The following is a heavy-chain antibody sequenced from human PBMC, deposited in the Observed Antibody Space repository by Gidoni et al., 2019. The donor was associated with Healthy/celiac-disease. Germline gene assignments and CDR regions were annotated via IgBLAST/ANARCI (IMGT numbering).Heavy chain of an antibody. CDR1: GSTLTELS. V-gene: IGHV1-24*01. CDR2: FDPEDGET. Sequence: QVQLVQSGAEVKKPGASVKVSCKVSGSTLTELSMHWVRQAPGKGLEWMGGFDPEDGETIYAQKFQGRVTMTEDTSTDTAYMELSSLRSEDTAVYYCATSPPSYYYGSGSYGFRGWFDPWGQGTLVTVSS. J-gene: IGHJ5*02. D-gene: IGHD3-10*01. CDR3: ATSPPSYYYGSGSYGFRGWFDP.